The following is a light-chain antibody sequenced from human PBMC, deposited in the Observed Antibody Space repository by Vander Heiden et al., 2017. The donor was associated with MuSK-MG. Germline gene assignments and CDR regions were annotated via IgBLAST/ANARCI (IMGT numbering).Light chain of an antibody. Sequence: QAVLTQPSSLSASPGASASLTCTLRSGINVGPYRLYWYQQKPGSPPQYPLRLKYDPGKQQGSGVPSRFSGSKDAAANAVTILISGLEAEDEADYYCKIWNSSAGVFGGGTKLTVL. J-gene: IGLJ3*02. CDR3: KIWNSSAGV. V-gene: IGLV5-45*02. CDR1: SGINVGPYR. CDR2: LKYDPGK.